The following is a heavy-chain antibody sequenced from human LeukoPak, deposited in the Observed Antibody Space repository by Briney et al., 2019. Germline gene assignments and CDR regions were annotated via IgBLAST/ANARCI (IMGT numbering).Heavy chain of an antibody. V-gene: IGHV4-39*07. CDR2: IYYSGST. CDR1: GGSISSSSYY. D-gene: IGHD6-19*01. Sequence: SETLSLTCTVSGGSISSSSYYWGWIRQPPGKGLEWIGSIYYSGSTYYNPSLNSRVTISVDTSKNQFSLKLSSVTAADTAVYYCAREDGTQWLVGNYYYYYMDVWGKGTTVTVSS. J-gene: IGHJ6*03. CDR3: AREDGTQWLVGNYYYYYMDV.